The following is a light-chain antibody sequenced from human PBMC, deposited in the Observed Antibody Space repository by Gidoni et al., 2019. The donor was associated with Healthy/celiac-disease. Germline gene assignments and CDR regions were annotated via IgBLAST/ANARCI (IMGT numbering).Light chain of an antibody. CDR2: AAS. CDR3: QQSYSTPLT. CDR1: QSISSY. V-gene: IGKV1-39*01. Sequence: DIQMTQSPSSLSASVGDRVTITCRARQSISSYLNWYQQNPGKAPKLLIYAASSLQSGVPSRFSGSGSGTDFTLTISSLQPEDFATYYCQQSYSTPLTFXGXTKVEIK. J-gene: IGKJ4*01.